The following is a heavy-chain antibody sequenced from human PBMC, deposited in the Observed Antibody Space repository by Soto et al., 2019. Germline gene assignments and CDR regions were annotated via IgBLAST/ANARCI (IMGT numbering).Heavy chain of an antibody. CDR3: ARRWYSSGWYYGY. Sequence: QLQLQESGPGLVKPSETLSLTCTVSGGSISSSSYYWGWIRQPPGKGLEWIGSIYYSGSTYYNPSLKSRVTISVDTSKNQFSLKLSSVTAADTAVYYCARRWYSSGWYYGYWGQGTLVTVSS. CDR2: IYYSGST. V-gene: IGHV4-39*01. CDR1: GGSISSSSYY. D-gene: IGHD6-19*01. J-gene: IGHJ4*02.